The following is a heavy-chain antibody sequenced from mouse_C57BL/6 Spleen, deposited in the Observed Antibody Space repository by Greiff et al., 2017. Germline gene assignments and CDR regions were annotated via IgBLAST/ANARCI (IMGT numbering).Heavy chain of an antibody. CDR2: IHPNGGST. CDR1: GYTFTSYW. D-gene: IGHD6-1*01. Sequence: VQLQQPGAELVKPGASVKLSCKASGYTFTSYWMHWVKQRPGQGLEWIGMIHPNGGSTNYNEKFKSKATLTVDKSSSTAYMQLSILTSEDSAVYYGTPLEDEVYYAMGYWGQGASVTVSS. V-gene: IGHV1-64*01. J-gene: IGHJ4*01. CDR3: TPLEDEVYYAMGY.